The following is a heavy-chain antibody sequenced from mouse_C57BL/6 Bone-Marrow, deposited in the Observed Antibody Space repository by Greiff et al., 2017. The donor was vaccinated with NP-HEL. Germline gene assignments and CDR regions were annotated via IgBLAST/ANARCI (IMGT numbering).Heavy chain of an antibody. D-gene: IGHD3-2*02. CDR2: IWSGGST. V-gene: IGHV2-2*01. CDR1: GFSLTSYG. Sequence: QVQLQQSGPGLVQPSQSLSITCTVSGFSLTSYGVHWVRQSPGQGLEWLGVIWSGGSTDYNAAFISRLSISKDNSKSQVFFKMNSLQADDTAIDYCARNWGLRLRYAMDYWGQGTSVTVSS. J-gene: IGHJ4*01. CDR3: ARNWGLRLRYAMDY.